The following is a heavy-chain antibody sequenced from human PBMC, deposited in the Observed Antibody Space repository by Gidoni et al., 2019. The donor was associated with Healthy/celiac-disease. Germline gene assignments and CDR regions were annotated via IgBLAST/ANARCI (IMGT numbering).Heavy chain of an antibody. CDR1: GFTFDDYA. J-gene: IGHJ4*02. D-gene: IGHD2-15*01. V-gene: IGHV3-9*01. Sequence: EVQLVESWGGLVQPGRSLSLSCSASGFTFDDYAMHWVRQAPGKGLEWVSGISWNSGSIGYADSVKGRFTISRDKAKNSLYLQMNSLRAEDTALYHCAREDCSGGSCYSDYWGQGTLVTVS. CDR3: AREDCSGGSCYSDY. CDR2: ISWNSGSI.